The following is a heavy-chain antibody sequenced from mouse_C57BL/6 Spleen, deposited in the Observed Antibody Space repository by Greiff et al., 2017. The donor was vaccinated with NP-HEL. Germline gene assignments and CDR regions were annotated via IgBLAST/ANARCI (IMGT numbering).Heavy chain of an antibody. CDR3: ARPYDYDVGYYAMDY. Sequence: QVQLQQSGPELVKPGASVKISCKASGYAFSSSWMNWVKQRPGKGLEWIGRIYPGDGDTNYNGKFKGKATLTADKSSSTAYMQLSSLTSEDSAVYFCARPYDYDVGYYAMDYWGQGTSVTVSS. J-gene: IGHJ4*01. V-gene: IGHV1-82*01. CDR2: IYPGDGDT. D-gene: IGHD2-4*01. CDR1: GYAFSSSW.